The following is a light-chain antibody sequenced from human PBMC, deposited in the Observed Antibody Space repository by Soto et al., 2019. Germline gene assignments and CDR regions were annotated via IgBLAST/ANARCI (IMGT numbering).Light chain of an antibody. V-gene: IGKV2-28*01. Sequence: DIVMTQSPLSLPVTPGEPASISCRSSQSLLHSNGYNYLDWYLQKPGQSPQLLIYLGSNRASGVPDRFGGSESGTDFTLKISRVEAEDVGVYYCMQALQTPYTFGHGTKLDI. CDR1: QSLLHSNGYNY. CDR3: MQALQTPYT. CDR2: LGS. J-gene: IGKJ2*01.